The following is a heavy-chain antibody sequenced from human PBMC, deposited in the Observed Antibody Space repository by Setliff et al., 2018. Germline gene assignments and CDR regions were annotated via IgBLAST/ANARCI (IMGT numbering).Heavy chain of an antibody. V-gene: IGHV1-69*05. CDR1: GGTFSSYG. Sequence: SVKVSCKASGGTFSSYGISWVRQAPGQGLEWLGGTIPNFGTTNYAQEFQGRVTIITDESTSTAYMELSSLRFEDTAVYHCAREGVDTRSSTDYSYYMDVCGKGTTVTVSS. CDR2: TIPNFGTT. D-gene: IGHD5-18*01. J-gene: IGHJ6*03. CDR3: AREGVDTRSSTDYSYYMDV.